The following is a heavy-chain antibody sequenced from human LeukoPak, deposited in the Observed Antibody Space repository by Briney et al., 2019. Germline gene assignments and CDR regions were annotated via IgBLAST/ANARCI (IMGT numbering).Heavy chain of an antibody. CDR1: GGSISSGGYS. D-gene: IGHD4-17*01. J-gene: IGHJ2*01. V-gene: IGHV4-30-2*01. CDR3: ARDYGDALWWYFDL. CDR2: IYHTGST. Sequence: PSETLSLTCTVSGGSISSGGYSWSWIRQPPGKGLEWIGYIYHTGSTYYNPSLKSRVTISVDRSKNQFSLKLSSVTAADTAVYYCARDYGDALWWYFDLWGRGTLVTVSS.